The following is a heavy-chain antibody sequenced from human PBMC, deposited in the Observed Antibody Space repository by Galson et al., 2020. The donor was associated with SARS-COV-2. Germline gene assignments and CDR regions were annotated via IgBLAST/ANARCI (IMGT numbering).Heavy chain of an antibody. J-gene: IGHJ4*02. D-gene: IGHD7-27*01. CDR3: ARDDGLGIPGDY. CDR1: RYTFTSYT. V-gene: IGHV1-3*01. CDR2: INAGNGNT. Sequence: ASVKVSCKASRYTFTSYTLHWVRQDPGQRLEWMGWINAGNGNTNSSQNLQGRVTITRDTSARTAYMELSSLRSEDTAVYYCARDDGLGIPGDYWGQGTLVTVSS.